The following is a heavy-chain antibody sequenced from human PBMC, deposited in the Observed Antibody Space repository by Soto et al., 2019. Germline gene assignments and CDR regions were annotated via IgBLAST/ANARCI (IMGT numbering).Heavy chain of an antibody. CDR1: GFTFDDYG. CDR2: VNWNGGTT. J-gene: IGHJ6*03. CDR3: ARGGATARSYFYMDV. Sequence: EVRLGESGGGAVRPGGSLRLSCEASGFTFDDYGMTWVRQAPGKGLEWVSGVNWNGGTTGYADSVKGRFTISRDNAKNQLCLQMNSLRADDTAFYYCARGGATARSYFYMDVWANGTTVTV. V-gene: IGHV3-20*04. D-gene: IGHD1-26*01.